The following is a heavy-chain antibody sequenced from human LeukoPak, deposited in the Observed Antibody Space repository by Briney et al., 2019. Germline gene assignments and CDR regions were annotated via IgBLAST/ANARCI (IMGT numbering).Heavy chain of an antibody. CDR2: IWFDGIRK. V-gene: IGHV3-33*01. Sequence: PGGSLRLSCAASGFTFSNYGMHWVRHVPGKGLEWVAAIWFDGIRKYYADSVKGRLTISRDNSKNTLYLQMNSLRAEDKAVYYCARDLEDSSPFGAFDMWGQGTMVTVSS. CDR1: GFTFSNYG. D-gene: IGHD3-22*01. J-gene: IGHJ3*02. CDR3: ARDLEDSSPFGAFDM.